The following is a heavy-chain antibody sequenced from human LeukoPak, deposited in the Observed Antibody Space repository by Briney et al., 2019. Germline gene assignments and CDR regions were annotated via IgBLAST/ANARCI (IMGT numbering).Heavy chain of an antibody. V-gene: IGHV4-31*03. CDR3: ARDQQLAHFDS. Sequence: SETLSLTCTVSGGSISSGGYYWHWIRQHPGKGLEWIGNIYHSGDTDYNPSLRSRVTISVDTSMNQFSLKLNSVTAADTAVYYCARDQQLAHFDSWGQGTLVTVSS. D-gene: IGHD1-1*01. J-gene: IGHJ4*02. CDR2: IYHSGDT. CDR1: GGSISSGGYY.